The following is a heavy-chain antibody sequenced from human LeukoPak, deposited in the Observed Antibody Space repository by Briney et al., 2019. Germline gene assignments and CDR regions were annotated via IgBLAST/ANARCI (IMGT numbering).Heavy chain of an antibody. V-gene: IGHV4-59*01. CDR1: GGSFSGYY. CDR3: GRLSGYSSGHYYSDY. CDR2: IYYRGST. J-gene: IGHJ4*02. D-gene: IGHD3-22*01. Sequence: SETLSLTCAVYGGSFSGYYWSWIRQPPGKGLEWIGYIYYRGSTNYNPSLKSRVTISVDTSKNQFSLKLSSVTAADTAVYYCGRLSGYSSGHYYSDYWGQGTLVTVSS.